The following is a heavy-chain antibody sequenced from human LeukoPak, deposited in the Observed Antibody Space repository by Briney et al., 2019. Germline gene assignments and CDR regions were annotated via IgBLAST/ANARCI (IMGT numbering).Heavy chain of an antibody. V-gene: IGHV3-74*01. CDR2: IRFDGGDT. J-gene: IGHJ3*01. Sequence: GGSLRLSCAASGFTLNNYWMHWVRQAPGMGLVWVSSIRFDGGDTAYADSAKGRFTISRDNAKNTMFLQMTNLRAEDTAVYYCAKEIDGFDVWGQGTLVTVSS. CDR1: GFTLNNYW. CDR3: AKEIDGFDV.